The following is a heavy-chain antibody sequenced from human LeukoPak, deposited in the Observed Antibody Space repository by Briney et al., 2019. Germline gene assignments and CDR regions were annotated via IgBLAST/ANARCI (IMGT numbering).Heavy chain of an antibody. V-gene: IGHV4-59*12. J-gene: IGHJ6*03. Sequence: PSETLSLTCTVSGGSIRSYFWSCIRQSPGKGLEWIGNIYYSGSTNYNPPPKSRVTISVDTSKNQFSLKLSSVTAADTAVYYCARRIADSYYYYYYMDVWGKGTTVTISS. CDR2: IYYSGST. CDR1: GGSIRSYF. D-gene: IGHD6-13*01. CDR3: ARRIADSYYYYYYMDV.